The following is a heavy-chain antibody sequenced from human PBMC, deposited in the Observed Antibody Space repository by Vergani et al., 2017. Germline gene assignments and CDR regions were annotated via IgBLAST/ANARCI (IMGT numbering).Heavy chain of an antibody. CDR2: ISSSSSYI. J-gene: IGHJ4*02. Sequence: EVQLVESGGGLVKPGGSLRLFCAASGFTFSSYSMNWVRQAPGKGLEWVSSISSSSSYIYYADSVKGRFTISRDNAKNSLCLQMNSLRAEDTAVYYCARDLTMVRGVGLGYWGQGTLVTVSS. D-gene: IGHD3-10*01. V-gene: IGHV3-21*01. CDR1: GFTFSSYS. CDR3: ARDLTMVRGVGLGY.